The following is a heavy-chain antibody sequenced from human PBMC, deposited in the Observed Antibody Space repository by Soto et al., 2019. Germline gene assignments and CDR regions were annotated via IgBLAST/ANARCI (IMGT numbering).Heavy chain of an antibody. J-gene: IGHJ4*02. D-gene: IGHD3-3*01. Sequence: HPGGSLRLSCAASGFTSTNYEMNWVRQAPGKGLDWISYISSSGKTISYADSVKGRFTISRDNAKNSLYLQMNSLRAEDTAVYYCARELFIYDFWSGPLPLFDYWGQGTPVTVSS. V-gene: IGHV3-48*03. CDR3: ARELFIYDFWSGPLPLFDY. CDR2: ISSSGKTI. CDR1: GFTSTNYE.